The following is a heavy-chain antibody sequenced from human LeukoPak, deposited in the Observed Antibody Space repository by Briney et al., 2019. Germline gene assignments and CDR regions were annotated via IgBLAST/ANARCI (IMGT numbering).Heavy chain of an antibody. V-gene: IGHV3-53*01. J-gene: IGHJ4*02. D-gene: IGHD6-19*01. CDR1: GFTVSSNY. CDR3: AKQDIRSSAWYD. CDR2: IYSRGST. Sequence: PGGSLRLSCAASGFTVSSNYMSWVRQTPGKGLEWVSVIYSRGSTYYADSVKGRFAISRDNSKNTLYLQMNSLRAEDTAVYYCAKQDIRSSAWYDWGQGTLVTVSS.